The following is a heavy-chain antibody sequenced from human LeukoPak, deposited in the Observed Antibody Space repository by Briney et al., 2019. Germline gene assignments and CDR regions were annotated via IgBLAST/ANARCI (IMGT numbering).Heavy chain of an antibody. CDR2: ISGSGGST. D-gene: IGHD4-23*01. CDR3: ATPDEREVVTNDAFDI. J-gene: IGHJ3*02. CDR1: GFTFSSYA. Sequence: GGSLRLSCAASGFTFSSYAMSWVRQAPGKGLEWVSAISGSGGSTYYADSVKGRFTISRDNSKNTLYLQMNSLRAEDTAVYYCATPDEREVVTNDAFDIWGQGTMVTVSS. V-gene: IGHV3-23*01.